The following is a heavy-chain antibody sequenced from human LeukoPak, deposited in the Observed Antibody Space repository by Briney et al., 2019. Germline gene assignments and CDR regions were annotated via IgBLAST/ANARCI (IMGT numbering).Heavy chain of an antibody. J-gene: IGHJ5*02. CDR1: GFTVSSNY. CDR2: IYSGGRT. V-gene: IGHV3-66*01. CDR3: ARYGYDYGDYGVTNWFDP. Sequence: GGSLRLSCAASGFTVSSNYMSWVRQAPGKGLEWVSDIYSGGRTYYADSVKGRFTSSRDNSKNTLYLQMNSLRAEDTAVYYCARYGYDYGDYGVTNWFDPWGQGTLVTVSS. D-gene: IGHD4-17*01.